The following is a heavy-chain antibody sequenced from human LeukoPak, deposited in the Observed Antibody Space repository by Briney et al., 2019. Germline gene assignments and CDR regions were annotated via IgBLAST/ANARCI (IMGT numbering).Heavy chain of an antibody. V-gene: IGHV4-34*01. J-gene: IGHJ5*02. D-gene: IGHD3-22*01. CDR2: INHSGST. Sequence: GSLRLSCAASGFTFTTYGMTWVRQPAEKGLRWIGEINHSGSTNYNPSLKSRVTISVDTSKNQFSLKLSSVTAADTAVYYCARDSYYYDSSDGWFDPWGQGTLVTVSS. CDR3: ARDSYYYDSSDGWFDP. CDR1: GFTFTTYG.